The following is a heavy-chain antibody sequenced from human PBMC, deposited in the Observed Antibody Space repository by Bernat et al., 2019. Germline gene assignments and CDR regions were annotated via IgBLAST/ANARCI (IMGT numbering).Heavy chain of an antibody. CDR3: ARGSFGGDSDFYGMDV. V-gene: IGHV3-30-3*01. Sequence: QVQLVESGGGVVQPGRSLRLSCAASGFTFSNFAIHWVRQPPGKGLEWVALTSYDGSNKFYTDSVKGRFTMSRDNSKNTLYLQMNSLRAEDTAVYYCARGSFGGDSDFYGMDVWGQGTTVTVSS. CDR2: TSYDGSNK. D-gene: IGHD4-23*01. J-gene: IGHJ6*02. CDR1: GFTFSNFA.